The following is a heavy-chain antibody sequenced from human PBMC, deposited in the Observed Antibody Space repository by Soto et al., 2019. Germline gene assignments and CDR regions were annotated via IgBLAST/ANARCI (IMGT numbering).Heavy chain of an antibody. CDR3: AKDLVLTMVRGVASFDP. V-gene: IGHV3-23*01. Sequence: EVQLLESGGGLVQPGWSLRLSCAASGFTFSSYAMSWVRQAPGKGLEWVSAISGSGGSTYYADSVKGRFTISRDNSKNTLYLQMTSLRAEDTAVYYCAKDLVLTMVRGVASFDPWGQGTLVTVSS. D-gene: IGHD3-10*01. CDR2: ISGSGGST. CDR1: GFTFSSYA. J-gene: IGHJ5*02.